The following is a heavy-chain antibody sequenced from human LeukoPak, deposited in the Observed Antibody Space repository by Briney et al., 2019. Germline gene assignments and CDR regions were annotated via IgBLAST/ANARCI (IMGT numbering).Heavy chain of an antibody. V-gene: IGHV4-31*03. J-gene: IGHJ2*01. CDR2: IYYSGST. D-gene: IGHD6-19*01. CDR1: GGSISSGGYY. CDR3: ARGEGSSGWYRRYFDL. Sequence: PSETLSLTCTVSGGSISSGGYYWSWIRQHPGKGLEWIGYIYYSGSTYYNPSLKSRVTISVDTSKNQFSLKLSSVTAADTAVYYCARGEGSSGWYRRYFDLWGRGTLVTVSS.